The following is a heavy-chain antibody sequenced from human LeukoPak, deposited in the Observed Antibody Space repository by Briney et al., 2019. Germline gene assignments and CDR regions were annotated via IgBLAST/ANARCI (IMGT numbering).Heavy chain of an antibody. J-gene: IGHJ4*02. CDR2: IYDSGST. CDR3: ARQGHYYDSSGYYSTPRTPFDY. CDR1: GGSIRSSYYY. Sequence: PSETLSLTCTVSGGSIRSSYYYWGWIRQPPGKGLEWIGSIYDSGSTYYNPSLKSRVTISVDTSKNQFSLKLNSVTAADTAVYYCARQGHYYDSSGYYSTPRTPFDYWGQGTLVTVSS. D-gene: IGHD3-22*01. V-gene: IGHV4-39*01.